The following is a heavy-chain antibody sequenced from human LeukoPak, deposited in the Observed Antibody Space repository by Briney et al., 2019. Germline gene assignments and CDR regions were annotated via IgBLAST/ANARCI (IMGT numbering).Heavy chain of an antibody. J-gene: IGHJ4*02. CDR1: GYSFTVYY. V-gene: IGHV1-2*02. D-gene: IGHD3-22*01. CDR2: INPNSGGT. CDR3: ARDHPASSFEYYYDSRGYQDDY. Sequence: ASVTVSFTASGYSFTVYYMHWVRLAPGQGHEWMGWINPNSGGTTYSRKFQGRVTITRDTAIRKAYLELNRLSSGDPAGYLFARDHPASSFEYYYDSRGYQDDYWGQGTLVTVSS.